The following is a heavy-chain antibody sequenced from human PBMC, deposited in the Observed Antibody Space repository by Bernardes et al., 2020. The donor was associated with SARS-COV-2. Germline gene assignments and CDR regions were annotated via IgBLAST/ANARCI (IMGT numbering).Heavy chain of an antibody. D-gene: IGHD3-16*01. CDR1: GFTFRSYV. Sequence: SLRLSCPASGFTFRSYVMHWVRQAPGKGLEWVGTIWYDGSNKYYADSVKGRFTISRDNSKNTLYLQMNSLRAEDTAVYYCAKRGDATPYYLDYWGQGTLVTVSS. CDR2: IWYDGSNK. V-gene: IGHV3-33*03. J-gene: IGHJ4*02. CDR3: AKRGDATPYYLDY.